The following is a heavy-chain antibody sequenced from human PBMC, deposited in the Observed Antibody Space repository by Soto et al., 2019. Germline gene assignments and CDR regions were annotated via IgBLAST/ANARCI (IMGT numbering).Heavy chain of an antibody. Sequence: QLQLQESGSGLVKPSQTLSLTCAVSGGSISSGDYSWSWIRQPPGKGLEWIGYIYHSGSTYYNPSLKSRLIISVDRSKNQFSLKLTSVTAADTAVYYCAREKWPGTNWFDPWGQRTLVTVS. CDR3: AREKWPGTNWFDP. CDR2: IYHSGST. CDR1: GGSISSGDYS. D-gene: IGHD5-12*01. V-gene: IGHV4-30-2*01. J-gene: IGHJ5*02.